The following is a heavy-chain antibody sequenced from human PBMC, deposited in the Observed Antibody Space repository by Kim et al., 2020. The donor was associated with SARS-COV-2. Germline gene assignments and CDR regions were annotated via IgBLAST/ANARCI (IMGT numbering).Heavy chain of an antibody. CDR3: ARDRVTMVRGVRLCIMDV. Sequence: KSRVTISVDTSKNQFSLKLSSVTAADTAVYYCARDRVTMVRGVRLCIMDVWGQGTTVTVSS. D-gene: IGHD3-10*01. V-gene: IGHV4-31*02. J-gene: IGHJ6*02.